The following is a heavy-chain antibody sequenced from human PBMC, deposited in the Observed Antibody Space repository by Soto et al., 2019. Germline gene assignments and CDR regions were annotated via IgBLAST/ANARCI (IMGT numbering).Heavy chain of an antibody. CDR3: ARDGYDGSGSPYPAY. Sequence: TPETLSLTCRVSGGSMSEYCWSWIRQSPGKGLEWIGYIYYLGSTDYNPSLKSRVTISVDTSKRQFSLRLTSVTAADTAVYYCARDGYDGSGSPYPAYWGPGTQVTVSS. CDR1: GGSMSEYC. CDR2: IYYLGST. J-gene: IGHJ4*02. V-gene: IGHV4-59*01. D-gene: IGHD3-10*01.